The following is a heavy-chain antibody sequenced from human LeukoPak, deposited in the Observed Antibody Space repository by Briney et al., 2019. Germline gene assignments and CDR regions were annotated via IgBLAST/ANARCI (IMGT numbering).Heavy chain of an antibody. Sequence: PGGSLRLSCAASGFTFNTYAMSWVRQAPWERLQWVSVISDSGGNTYYADSVRGRFTISRDNSKNTLYLQMNSLRAEDTAVYYCARHRSSWLIDYWGQGTLVTVSS. CDR3: ARHRSSWLIDY. CDR2: ISDSGGNT. CDR1: GFTFNTYA. V-gene: IGHV3-23*01. J-gene: IGHJ4*02. D-gene: IGHD6-6*01.